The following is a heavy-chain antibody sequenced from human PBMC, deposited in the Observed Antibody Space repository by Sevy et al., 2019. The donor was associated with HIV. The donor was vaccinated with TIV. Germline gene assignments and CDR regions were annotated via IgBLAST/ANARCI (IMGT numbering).Heavy chain of an antibody. CDR3: ARGTGKTVVRNNWFDP. V-gene: IGHV3-30-3*01. Sequence: GGSLRLSCAASGFTFSSYAMHWVRQAPGKGLEWVAVISYDGSNKYYADSVKGRFTISRDNSKNTLYLQMNSLRAEDTAVYYCARGTGKTVVRNNWFDPWGQGTLVTVSS. CDR1: GFTFSSYA. J-gene: IGHJ5*02. D-gene: IGHD2-15*01. CDR2: ISYDGSNK.